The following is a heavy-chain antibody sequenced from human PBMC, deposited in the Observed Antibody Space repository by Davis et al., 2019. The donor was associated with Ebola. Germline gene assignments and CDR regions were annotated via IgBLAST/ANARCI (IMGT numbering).Heavy chain of an antibody. CDR2: IYPGDSDT. V-gene: IGHV5-51*01. CDR3: ARGLGGSYDLLGLYYFDY. J-gene: IGHJ4*02. D-gene: IGHD1-26*01. CDR1: GYSFTSYW. Sequence: GESLKISCKGSGYSFTSYWIGWVRQMPGKGLEWMGIIYPGDSDTRYSPSFQGQVTISADKSISTAYLQWSSLKASDTAMYYCARGLGGSYDLLGLYYFDYWGQGTLVTVSS.